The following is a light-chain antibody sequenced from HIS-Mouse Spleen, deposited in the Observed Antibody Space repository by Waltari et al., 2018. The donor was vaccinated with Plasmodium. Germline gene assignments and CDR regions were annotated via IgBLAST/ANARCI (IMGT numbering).Light chain of an antibody. CDR2: DAS. CDR1: QSVSSY. J-gene: IGKJ2*01. Sequence: EIVLTQSPATLSLSPGERATLSGRASQSVSSYLAWYQQKPGQAPRLLIYDASNMATGIPARFSGSGSGTDFTLTISSLEPEDFAVYYCQQRSNWPPYTFGQGTKLEIK. V-gene: IGKV3-11*01. CDR3: QQRSNWPPYT.